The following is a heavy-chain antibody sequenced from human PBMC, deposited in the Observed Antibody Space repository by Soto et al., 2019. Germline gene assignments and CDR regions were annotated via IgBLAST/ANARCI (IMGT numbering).Heavy chain of an antibody. CDR1: GFTFRNYA. V-gene: IGHV3-30-3*01. J-gene: IGHJ6*02. D-gene: IGHD2-15*01. Sequence: QVQLVESGGGVVQPGGSLRLSCAASGFTFRNYAMHWVRQAPGKGLECLAVIAYDGSNAFYRDSVKGRFTISRDNSKNTLYLQMNSRRSEDTGVYYCARGDREDILVVVGARPGEYGIDIWGQGTTVTVSS. CDR3: ARGDREDILVVVGARPGEYGIDI. CDR2: IAYDGSNA.